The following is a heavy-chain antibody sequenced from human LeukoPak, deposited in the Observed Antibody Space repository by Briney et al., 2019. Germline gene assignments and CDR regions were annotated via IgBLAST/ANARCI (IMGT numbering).Heavy chain of an antibody. J-gene: IGHJ4*02. CDR1: GYXLTSYW. Sequence: GESLKISCNGSGYXLTSYWICWVRQMPGKGLEWMGIIYPGDSDTRYSPSFQGQVTISADKSISTAYLQWSSLKASDTAIYYCARSFGIAVPGRGFDYWGQGTLVSVSS. CDR2: IYPGDSDT. D-gene: IGHD6-19*01. V-gene: IGHV5-51*01. CDR3: ARSFGIAVPGRGFDY.